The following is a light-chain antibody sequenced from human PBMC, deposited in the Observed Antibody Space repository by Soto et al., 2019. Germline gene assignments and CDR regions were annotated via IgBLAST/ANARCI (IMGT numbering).Light chain of an antibody. CDR3: SSYTRSTTPEV. V-gene: IGLV2-14*01. CDR2: EVN. Sequence: QSALIQPASVSGSPGQSITISCTGTSRDVGGSNYVSWYQHHPHRAPKLLIYEVNYRPSGVSSRFSGSKSGNTASLTISGLQAEDEADYYCSSYTRSTTPEVFGVGPKVT. J-gene: IGLJ1*01. CDR1: SRDVGGSNY.